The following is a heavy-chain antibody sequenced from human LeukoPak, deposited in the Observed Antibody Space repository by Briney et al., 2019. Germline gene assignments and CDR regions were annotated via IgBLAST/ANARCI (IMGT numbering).Heavy chain of an antibody. V-gene: IGHV3-9*01. CDR3: AKGNYYDSRVGVDY. CDR1: GFTFDDYA. Sequence: PGGSLRLSCAASGFTFDDYAMHWVRQAPGKGLEWVSGISWNSGSIGYADSVKGRFTISRDNAKNSLYLQMNSLRAEDTALYYCAKGNYYDSRVGVDYWGQGTLVTVPS. J-gene: IGHJ4*02. CDR2: ISWNSGSI. D-gene: IGHD3-22*01.